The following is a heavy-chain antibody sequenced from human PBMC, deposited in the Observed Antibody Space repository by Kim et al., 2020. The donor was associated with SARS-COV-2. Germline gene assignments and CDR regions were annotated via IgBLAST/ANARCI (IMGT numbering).Heavy chain of an antibody. D-gene: IGHD3-3*01. V-gene: IGHV4-39*01. J-gene: IGHJ4*02. CDR2: ST. CDR3: ARLLPYYFDY. Sequence: STYYNPSLKRRVTISVDTSKNQFSLKLSSVTAADTAVYYCARLLPYYFDYWGQGTLVTVSS.